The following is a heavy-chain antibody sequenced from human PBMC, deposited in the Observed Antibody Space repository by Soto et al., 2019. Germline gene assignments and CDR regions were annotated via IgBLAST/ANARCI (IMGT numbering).Heavy chain of an antibody. CDR2: ISSSSSYI. V-gene: IGHV3-21*01. D-gene: IGHD3-16*01. Sequence: EVQLVESGGGLVQPGGSLRLSCAASGFTFSSYSMNWVRQAPGKGLEWVSSISSSSSYIYYADSVKGRFTISRDNAKNSLYLQMNSLRAEDTAVYYCARGGVGASVTYYFDYWGQGTLVTVSS. CDR1: GFTFSSYS. CDR3: ARGGVGASVTYYFDY. J-gene: IGHJ4*02.